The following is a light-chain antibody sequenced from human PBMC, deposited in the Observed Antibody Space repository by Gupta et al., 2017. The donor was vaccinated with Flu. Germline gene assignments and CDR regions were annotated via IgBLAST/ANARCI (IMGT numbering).Light chain of an antibody. V-gene: IGKV3-20*01. CDR2: GAS. Sequence: ERATLSCRASQSVSGTYLAWYQQKPGQAPRLLIYGASSRATGIPDRFSGTGSGADFTLTISRLEPEDFGVYYCQQYGSPPPLTFGGGTKVEIK. CDR1: QSVSGTY. CDR3: QQYGSPPPLT. J-gene: IGKJ4*01.